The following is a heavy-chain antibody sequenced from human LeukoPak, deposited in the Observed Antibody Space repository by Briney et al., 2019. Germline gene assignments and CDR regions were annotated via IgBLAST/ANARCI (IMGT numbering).Heavy chain of an antibody. Sequence: PGGSLRLSCAASGFTFNSYVMYWIRQAPGKGLEWVAVISYDGSNKYYADSVKGRFTISRDNSKNTLHVQMNSLRAEDTAVYYCAGRASVVYYYDGSGSFDYWGQGTLVTVSS. D-gene: IGHD3-22*01. V-gene: IGHV3-30-3*01. CDR2: ISYDGSNK. CDR3: AGRASVVYYYDGSGSFDY. CDR1: GFTFNSYV. J-gene: IGHJ4*02.